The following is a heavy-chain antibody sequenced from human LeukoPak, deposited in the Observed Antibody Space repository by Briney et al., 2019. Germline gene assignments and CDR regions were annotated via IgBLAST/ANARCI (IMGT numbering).Heavy chain of an antibody. CDR2: INSDGSTT. V-gene: IGHV3-74*03. Sequence: SGGSLRLSCAASGFTFSTSWMHWVRQAPGKGLVWVARINSDGSTTTHADSVKGRFTISRDNAKNTLYLQMNNLRGEDTAVYYCKGLRATVTSPFDYWGQGTLVTVS. CDR3: KGLRATVTSPFDY. J-gene: IGHJ4*02. CDR1: GFTFSTSW. D-gene: IGHD4-17*01.